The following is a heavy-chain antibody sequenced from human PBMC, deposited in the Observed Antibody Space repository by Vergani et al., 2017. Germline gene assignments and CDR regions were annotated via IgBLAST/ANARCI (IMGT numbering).Heavy chain of an antibody. Sequence: QVQLVQSGAEVKKPGSSVKVSCKASGGTFSSYTISWVRQAPGQGLEWMGWINPNSGGTNYAQKFQGRVTMTRDTSISTAYMELSRLRSDDTAVYYCAKDSGYQVYWGQGTLVTVSS. V-gene: IGHV1-2*02. CDR2: INPNSGGT. CDR3: AKDSGYQVY. J-gene: IGHJ4*02. CDR1: GGTFSSYT. D-gene: IGHD3-22*01.